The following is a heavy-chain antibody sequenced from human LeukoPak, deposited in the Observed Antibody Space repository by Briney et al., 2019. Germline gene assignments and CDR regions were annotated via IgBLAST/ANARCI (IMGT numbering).Heavy chain of an antibody. V-gene: IGHV1-46*01. Sequence: ASVKVSCKASGYTFTSYYMHWVRQAPGQGLEWMGIINPSGGSTSYAQKFQGRVTMTRDTSTSTVYMELSGLRSEDTAVYYCASPGVGVPWHYWGQGTLVTVSS. J-gene: IGHJ4*02. CDR2: INPSGGST. CDR1: GYTFTSYY. D-gene: IGHD3-3*01. CDR3: ASPGVGVPWHY.